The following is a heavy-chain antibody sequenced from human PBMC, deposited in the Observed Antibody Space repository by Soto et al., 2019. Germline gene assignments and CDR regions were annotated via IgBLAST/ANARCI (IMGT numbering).Heavy chain of an antibody. V-gene: IGHV3-74*01. Sequence: PGGSLRLSCEASGFNFRDVWMHWVRQPPGKGPEWVSNIPSDGRAVSYAHSVRGRFTISRDDARNTLYLQMSDLRVEDTAIYYCTRDDSGLGIDYWGQGTQVNVSS. D-gene: IGHD1-26*01. CDR1: GFNFRDVW. CDR3: TRDDSGLGIDY. CDR2: IPSDGRAV. J-gene: IGHJ4*02.